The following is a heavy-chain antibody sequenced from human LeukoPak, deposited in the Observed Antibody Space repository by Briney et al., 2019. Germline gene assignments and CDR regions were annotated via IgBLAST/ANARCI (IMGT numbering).Heavy chain of an antibody. CDR2: IRSKANSYAT. Sequence: GGSLRLSCAASGFTFSGSAMHWVRQASGKGLEWVGRIRSKANSYATAYAASVKGRFTISRDDSKNTAYLQMNSLKTGDTAVYYCTRQLNYYYDSSGSMKGDYWGQGTLVTVSS. D-gene: IGHD3-22*01. V-gene: IGHV3-73*01. J-gene: IGHJ4*02. CDR3: TRQLNYYYDSSGSMKGDY. CDR1: GFTFSGSA.